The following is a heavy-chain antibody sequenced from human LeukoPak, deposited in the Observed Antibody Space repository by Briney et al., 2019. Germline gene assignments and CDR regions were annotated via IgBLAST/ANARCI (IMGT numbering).Heavy chain of an antibody. Sequence: SETLSLTCAVSGDSVSSGGYSWSWLRQPPGKGLEWIGYFYHSGSPYYNPSLKSRVTPSVDMSTNQFSLNLTSVTAADTAVYYCARSTYGDFVLFDFWGQGILVTVSS. J-gene: IGHJ4*02. V-gene: IGHV4-30-2*01. CDR2: FYHSGSP. CDR1: GDSVSSGGYS. D-gene: IGHD4-17*01. CDR3: ARSTYGDFVLFDF.